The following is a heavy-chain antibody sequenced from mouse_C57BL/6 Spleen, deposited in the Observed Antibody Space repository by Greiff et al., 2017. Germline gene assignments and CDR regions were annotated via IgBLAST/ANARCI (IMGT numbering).Heavy chain of an antibody. D-gene: IGHD1-1*01. CDR3: ARDRRTTDAMDY. CDR2: ISDGGSYT. J-gene: IGHJ4*01. CDR1: GFTFSSYA. V-gene: IGHV5-4*01. Sequence: EVQLVESGGGLVKPGGSLKLSCAASGFTFSSYAMSWVRQTPEKRLEWVATISDGGSYTYYPDNVKGRFTISRDNAKNNLYLQMSHLKSEDTAMYYCARDRRTTDAMDYWGQGTSVTVSS.